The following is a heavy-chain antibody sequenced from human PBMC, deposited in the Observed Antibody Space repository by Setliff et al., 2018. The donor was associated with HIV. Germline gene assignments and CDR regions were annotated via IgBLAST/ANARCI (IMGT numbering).Heavy chain of an antibody. CDR1: GFTFSSYS. J-gene: IGHJ4*02. D-gene: IGHD3-22*01. CDR3: ARAGVYYDSSGYCIDN. CDR2: ISSGSSYI. V-gene: IGHV3-21*01. Sequence: PGGSLRLSCAASGFTFSSYSMNWVRQAPGKGLEWVSSISSGSSYIYYAESVKGRFTISRDNAKNSLYLQMNSLRAEDTAVYYCARAGVYYDSSGYCIDNWGQGTLVTVSS.